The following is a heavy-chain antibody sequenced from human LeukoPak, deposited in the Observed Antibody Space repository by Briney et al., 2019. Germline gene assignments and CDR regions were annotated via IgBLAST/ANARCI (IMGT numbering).Heavy chain of an antibody. V-gene: IGHV4-59*02. CDR3: ARRRRRITIFGVVIGFDY. J-gene: IGHJ4*02. Sequence: SETLSLTCAISGGSACDYYWSWIPQCPGKGLEWIGYIYHTGSTSYTPSLSSRVSLSVDTSKNQFSLKLSSVTAADTAVYYCARRRRRITIFGVVIGFDYWGQGTLVTVSS. CDR2: IYHTGST. CDR1: GGSACDYY. D-gene: IGHD3-3*01.